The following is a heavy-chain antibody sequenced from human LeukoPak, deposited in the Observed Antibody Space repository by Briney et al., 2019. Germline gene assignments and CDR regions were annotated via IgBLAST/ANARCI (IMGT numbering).Heavy chain of an antibody. D-gene: IGHD3-22*01. CDR3: AKDSGYYDSSGYLDY. V-gene: IGHV3-23*01. CDR1: GFTFSSYA. CDR2: ISGSGGST. J-gene: IGHJ4*02. Sequence: PGGPLRLSCAASGFTFSSYAMSWVRQAPGKGLEWVSAISGSGGSTYYADSVKGRFTISRDNSKNTLYLQMNSLRAEDTAVYYCAKDSGYYDSSGYLDYWGQGTLVTVSS.